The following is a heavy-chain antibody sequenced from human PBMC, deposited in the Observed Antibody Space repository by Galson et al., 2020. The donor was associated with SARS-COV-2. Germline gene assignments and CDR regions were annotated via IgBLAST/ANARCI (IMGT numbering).Heavy chain of an antibody. J-gene: IGHJ4*02. CDR2: ISGSGGST. CDR3: ATDSSSWYSNY. CDR1: GFTFSSYA. D-gene: IGHD6-13*01. Sequence: GESLKISCAASGFTFSSYAMSWVRQAPGKGLEWVSAISGSGGSTYYADSVKGRFTISRDNSKNTLYLQMNSLRAEDTAVYYCATDSSSWYSNYWGQGTLVTVSS. V-gene: IGHV3-23*01.